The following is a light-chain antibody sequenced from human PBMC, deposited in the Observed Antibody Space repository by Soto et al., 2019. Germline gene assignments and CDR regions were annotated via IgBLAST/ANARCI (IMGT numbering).Light chain of an antibody. CDR2: GAS. CDR3: QQYGNAPFT. V-gene: IGKV3-20*01. Sequence: EIVLTQSPGTLSFSPGERATLTCRASQSVSSSYLAWFQQKPGQAPRLLIYGASSRATGIPDRFSGSGSGTDFTLTISRLEPEDFAVYYCQQYGNAPFTFGQGTKVDIK. CDR1: QSVSSSY. J-gene: IGKJ3*01.